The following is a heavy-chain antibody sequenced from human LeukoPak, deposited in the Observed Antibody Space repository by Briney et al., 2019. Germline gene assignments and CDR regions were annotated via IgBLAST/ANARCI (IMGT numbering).Heavy chain of an antibody. V-gene: IGHV3-21*01. D-gene: IGHD6-13*01. CDR1: GFTFSYYS. J-gene: IGHJ6*03. CDR3: AKVDGGDYSSSPVPYYNYYMNV. Sequence: TGGSLRLSCAAPGFTFSYYSMNWVRQAPGRGLEWVSCISSSSSLIFYSDSVRGRFTISRDNAKNLLYLHMNSLRVEDTAVYYCAKVDGGDYSSSPVPYYNYYMNVWGKGTTVTVSS. CDR2: ISSSSSLI.